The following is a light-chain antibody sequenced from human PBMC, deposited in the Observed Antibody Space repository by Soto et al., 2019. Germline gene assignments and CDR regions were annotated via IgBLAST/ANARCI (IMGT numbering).Light chain of an antibody. J-gene: IGKJ1*01. V-gene: IGKV1-17*03. Sequence: DIQMTQSPSAMSASVGDRVTITCRASQDISNSLAWLQQRPGKVPKRLIYPAPSLQSGVPSRFSGSRSGTELTLTISSLQPEDFATYYCLQHKTCPWTFGQGTKVEIK. CDR3: LQHKTCPWT. CDR1: QDISNS. CDR2: PAP.